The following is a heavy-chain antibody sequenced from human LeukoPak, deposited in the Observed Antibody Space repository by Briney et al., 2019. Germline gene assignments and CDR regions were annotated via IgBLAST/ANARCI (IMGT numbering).Heavy chain of an antibody. D-gene: IGHD3-22*01. CDR1: GGSISSSSYY. CDR3: ARARDRNRNYYDSSGPTYYFDY. Sequence: SETLSLTCTVSGGSISSSSYYWGWIRQPPGKGLEWIGSIYYSGSTYYNPSLKSRVTISVDTSKNQFSLKLSSVTAADTAVYYCARARDRNRNYYDSSGPTYYFDYWGQGTLVTVSS. J-gene: IGHJ4*02. CDR2: IYYSGST. V-gene: IGHV4-39*07.